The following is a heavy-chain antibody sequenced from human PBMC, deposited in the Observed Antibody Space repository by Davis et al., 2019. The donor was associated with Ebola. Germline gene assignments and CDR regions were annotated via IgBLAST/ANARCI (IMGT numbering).Heavy chain of an antibody. V-gene: IGHV1-8*02. CDR1: GYAFTSYD. Sequence: AASVKVSCKASGYAFTSYDINWVRQATGHGLEWMGWMNPNSGNTGYVEKFQGRVTMTRNTSTSTAYMELSSLRSEDTAVYYCVRRVYSRSGFDSWGQGTLVTVSS. CDR2: MNPNSGNT. D-gene: IGHD2-8*01. CDR3: VRRVYSRSGFDS. J-gene: IGHJ4*02.